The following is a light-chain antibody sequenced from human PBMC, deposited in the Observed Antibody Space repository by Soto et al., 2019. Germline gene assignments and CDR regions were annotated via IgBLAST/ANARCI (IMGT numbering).Light chain of an antibody. CDR2: GAS. V-gene: IGKV3-20*01. Sequence: EIVLTQSPGTLSLSPGERATHSCRASQSVSSGYLAWYQHKPGQAPRLLIYGASSMATGIPDRFSGSGSGTDFTLTISRLEPEDFAVYYCQQYGSSPHTFGQGTKLEIK. CDR1: QSVSSGY. J-gene: IGKJ2*01. CDR3: QQYGSSPHT.